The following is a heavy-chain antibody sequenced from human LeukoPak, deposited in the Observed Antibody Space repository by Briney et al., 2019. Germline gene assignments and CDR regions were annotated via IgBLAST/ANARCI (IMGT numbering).Heavy chain of an antibody. CDR2: ISSSSSYI. Sequence: GGSLRLSCAASGFTFSSYSMNWVRQAPGKGLEWVSSISSSSSYIYYADSVKGRFTISRDNAKNSLYLQMNSLRAEDTAVYYCARVGYSSGWYIYYFDYWGQGTLVTVSS. J-gene: IGHJ4*02. CDR3: ARVGYSSGWYIYYFDY. D-gene: IGHD6-19*01. CDR1: GFTFSSYS. V-gene: IGHV3-21*01.